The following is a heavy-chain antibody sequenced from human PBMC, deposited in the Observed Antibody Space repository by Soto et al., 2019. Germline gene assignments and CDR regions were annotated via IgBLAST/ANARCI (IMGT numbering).Heavy chain of an antibody. D-gene: IGHD3-10*01. CDR3: STNWATSRD. CDR1: GFTFSNAW. Sequence: PGGSLRLSCAASGFTFSNAWMNWARQAPGKGLEWVGRIKSNANGGTTDYAAPVKGRFTISRDDSKNTLYLQMNSLITEDTAVYYCSTNWATSRDWGQGTLVTVSS. CDR2: IKSNANGGTT. J-gene: IGHJ4*02. V-gene: IGHV3-15*01.